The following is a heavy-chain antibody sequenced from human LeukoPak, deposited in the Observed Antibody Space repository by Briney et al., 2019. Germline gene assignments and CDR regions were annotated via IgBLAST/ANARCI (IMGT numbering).Heavy chain of an antibody. V-gene: IGHV1-8*03. CDR2: MNPNSGNT. J-gene: IGHJ6*03. Sequence: VASVQVSFKASGYTFTSYVINWVRQATGQGLEWMGWMNPNSGNTGYAQKFQGRVTITRDTSISTAYMQLSRLRSDDTAVYYCTCMVAMVDYYMDVWGKGTTVTVSS. CDR1: GYTFTSYV. D-gene: IGHD5-12*01. CDR3: TCMVAMVDYYMDV.